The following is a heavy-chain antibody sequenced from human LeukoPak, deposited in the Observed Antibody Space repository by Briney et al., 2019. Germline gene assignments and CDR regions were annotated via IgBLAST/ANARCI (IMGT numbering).Heavy chain of an antibody. CDR1: GFTFDDDT. D-gene: IGHD7-27*01. J-gene: IGHJ5*02. CDR2: ITWKSHRT. Sequence: GGSLRLSCAASGFTFDDDTMHWVRQTPGRGLEWVSFITWKSHRTHYADSVKGRFTVSRDNSKNTVDLHMNSLRAEDTAVYYCAKDWRGDWGSGWFDPWGQGTLVTVSS. CDR3: AKDWRGDWGSGWFDP. V-gene: IGHV3-43*01.